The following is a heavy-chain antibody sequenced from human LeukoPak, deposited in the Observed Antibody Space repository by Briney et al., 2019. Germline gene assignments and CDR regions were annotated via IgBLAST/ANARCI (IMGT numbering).Heavy chain of an antibody. CDR1: DVSISSHY. CDR2: MRDTVNT. J-gene: IGHJ4*02. V-gene: IGHV4-59*08. Sequence: SETLSLTCSVSDVSISSHYWSWLRQPPGKGLEWIAYMRDTVNTKDNPSFKSRLTLSADTSKNQFSLKLSSVTAVDTAVYYCVASSRSYRFDYWGQGTLVTVSS. CDR3: VASSRSYRFDY. D-gene: IGHD3-10*01.